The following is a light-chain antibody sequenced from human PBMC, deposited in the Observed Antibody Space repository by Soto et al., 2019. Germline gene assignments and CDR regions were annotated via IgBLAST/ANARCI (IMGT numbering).Light chain of an antibody. Sequence: IVLTQSPGTPSLSPGERATLSCRASQSVTSNLAWKHQNTGQDPRPLIYGPSSRATGTPARVAGSGSGTDFPLTINRLEPEEFAVLYCQQYGSSEIIFGQGTRLEI. J-gene: IGKJ5*01. CDR2: GPS. CDR3: QQYGSSEII. V-gene: IGKV3-20*01. CDR1: QSVTSN.